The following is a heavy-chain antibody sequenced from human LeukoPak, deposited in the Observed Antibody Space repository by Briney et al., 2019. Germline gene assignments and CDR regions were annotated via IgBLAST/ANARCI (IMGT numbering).Heavy chain of an antibody. Sequence: GGSLRLSCAASGFTFSSYNMNWVRQAPGKGLEWVSSISSSSSYIYYADSVKGRFTISRDSAKNSLYLQMNSLRAEDTAVYYCAAGRAGHFDWLYREYYFDYWGQGTRVTVSS. D-gene: IGHD3-9*01. CDR3: AAGRAGHFDWLYREYYFDY. V-gene: IGHV3-21*01. CDR1: GFTFSSYN. J-gene: IGHJ4*02. CDR2: ISSSSSYI.